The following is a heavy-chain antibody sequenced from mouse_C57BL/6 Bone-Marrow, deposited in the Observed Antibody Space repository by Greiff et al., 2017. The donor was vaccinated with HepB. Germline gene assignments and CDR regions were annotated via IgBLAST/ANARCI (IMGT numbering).Heavy chain of an antibody. CDR1: GYTFTSYW. V-gene: IGHV1-52*01. D-gene: IGHD1-1*01. CDR2: IDPSDSET. J-gene: IGHJ2*01. Sequence: VKLQQPGAELVRPGSSVKLSCKASGYTFTSYWMHWVKQRPIQGLEWIGNIDPSDSETHYNQKFKDKATLTVDKSSSTAYMQLSSLTSEDSAVYYCARAFHYYGSSYFDYWGQGTTLTVSS. CDR3: ARAFHYYGSSYFDY.